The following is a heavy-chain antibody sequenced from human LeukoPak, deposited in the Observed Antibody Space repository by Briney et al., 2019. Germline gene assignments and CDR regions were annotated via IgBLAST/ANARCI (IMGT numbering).Heavy chain of an antibody. CDR3: ARDQSWNEGFDY. V-gene: IGHV1-69*05. J-gene: IGHJ4*02. D-gene: IGHD1-1*01. Sequence: ASVKVSCKASGGTFSSYAISWVRQAPGQGLEWMGRIIPIFGTANYAQKFQGRVTITTDESTSTAYMELSGLRSEDTAVYYCARDQSWNEGFDYWGQGTLVTVSS. CDR2: IIPIFGTA. CDR1: GGTFSSYA.